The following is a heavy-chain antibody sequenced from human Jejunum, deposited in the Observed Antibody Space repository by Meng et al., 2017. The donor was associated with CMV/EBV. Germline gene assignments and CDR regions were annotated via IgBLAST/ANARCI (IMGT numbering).Heavy chain of an antibody. CDR2: INPNSGGT. D-gene: IGHD3-9*01. CDR3: ARGAGRYFSTGSHPFDL. V-gene: IGHV1-2*02. Sequence: FTNYYMNWLRQAPRQEPEWLGWINPNSGGTRYAQKFQGRVSMTRDTSITTDYMELSRLTSDDTAIYYCARGAGRYFSTGSHPFDLWGQGTLVTVSS. J-gene: IGHJ4*02. CDR1: FTNYY.